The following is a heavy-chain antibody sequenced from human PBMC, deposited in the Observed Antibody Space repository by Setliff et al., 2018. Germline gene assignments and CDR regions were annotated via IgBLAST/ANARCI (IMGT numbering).Heavy chain of an antibody. J-gene: IGHJ4*02. V-gene: IGHV1-18*01. CDR1: GYRFSTYG. Sequence: GASVKVSCKASGYRFSTYGISWVRQAPGQGLEWMAWVSDNNGNTNHAKSFQGRVTMNTDTSTSTAYMELGSLTSDDTAVYYCARDRKSSPEHYYFDYWGQGTLVTVSS. CDR2: VSDNNGNT. CDR3: ARDRKSSPEHYYFDY.